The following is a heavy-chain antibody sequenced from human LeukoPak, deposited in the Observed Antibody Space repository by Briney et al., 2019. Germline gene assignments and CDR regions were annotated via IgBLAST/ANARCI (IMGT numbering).Heavy chain of an antibody. CDR2: IYYSGST. D-gene: IGHD6-13*01. CDR1: GFTFSSYE. CDR3: ARVKYRSSWYEGDWFDP. Sequence: GSLRLSCAASGFTFSSYEMNWVRQPPGKGLEWIGSIYYSGSTYYNPSLKSRVTISVDTSKNQFSLKLSSVTAADTAVYYCARVKYRSSWYEGDWFDPWGQGTLVTVSS. V-gene: IGHV4-39*07. J-gene: IGHJ5*02.